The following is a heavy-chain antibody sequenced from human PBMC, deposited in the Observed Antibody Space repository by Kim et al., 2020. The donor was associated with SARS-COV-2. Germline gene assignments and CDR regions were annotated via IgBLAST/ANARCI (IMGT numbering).Heavy chain of an antibody. V-gene: IGHV4-39*01. J-gene: IGHJ6*02. Sequence: SETLSLTCTVSGGSISSSSYYWGWIRQPPGKGLDWIGSNNDSGNTYYNLSLKSPVTISVDTSKDQFSLKLSSVTAADTAVYYCASAVFGGNWSYYYYYWMDLWGQGTPVTVS. CDR1: GGSISSSSYY. D-gene: IGHD1-1*01. CDR2: NNDSGNT. CDR3: ASAVFGGNWSYYYYYWMDL.